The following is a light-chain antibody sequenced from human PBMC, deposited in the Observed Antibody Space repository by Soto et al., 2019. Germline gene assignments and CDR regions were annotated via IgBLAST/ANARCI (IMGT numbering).Light chain of an antibody. CDR2: GAS. V-gene: IGKV3-20*01. Sequence: EIVLMSFLATLSLSKGERATLSCRASQSVSSSYLAWYQQKPGQAPRLLIYGASSRATGTPDRFSGSGSGTDFTLTISRLEPEDFAVYYCQQYGSSPVTFGQGTKVDIK. CDR1: QSVSSSY. CDR3: QQYGSSPVT. J-gene: IGKJ1*01.